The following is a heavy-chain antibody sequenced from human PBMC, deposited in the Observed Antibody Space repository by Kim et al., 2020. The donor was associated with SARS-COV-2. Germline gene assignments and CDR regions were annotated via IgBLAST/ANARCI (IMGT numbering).Heavy chain of an antibody. J-gene: IGHJ4*02. D-gene: IGHD5-18*01. CDR3: ARGGYSYGTDY. V-gene: IGHV1-46*01. Sequence: TSYAQEFQGRVTMTRDTSTSTVYMELSSLRSEDTAVYYCARGGYSYGTDYWGQGTLVTVSS. CDR2: T.